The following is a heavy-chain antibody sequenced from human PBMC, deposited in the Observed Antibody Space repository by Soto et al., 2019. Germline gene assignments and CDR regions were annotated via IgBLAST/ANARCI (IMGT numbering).Heavy chain of an antibody. J-gene: IGHJ6*02. CDR1: GYTFTSYG. D-gene: IGHD2-15*01. CDR3: ARGDVVVVAANTYYYGMDV. V-gene: IGHV1-18*01. CDR2: ISAYNGNT. Sequence: ASVKVSCKASGYTFTSYGISWVRQAPGQGLEWMGWISAYNGNTNYAQKLQGRVTMTTDTSTSTAYMELRSLRSDDTAVYYCARGDVVVVAANTYYYGMDVWGQGTTVTVSS.